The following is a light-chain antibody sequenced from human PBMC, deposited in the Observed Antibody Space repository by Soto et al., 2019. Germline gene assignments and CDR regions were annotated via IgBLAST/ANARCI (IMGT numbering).Light chain of an antibody. V-gene: IGKV1-12*01. J-gene: IGKJ5*01. CDR3: QQADSFPIT. Sequence: DIQMTPSPSFLSASVGDRVTITCRASQGISNYLAWYQQKPGNAPKLLIYAAFILQSGVPSRFSGYGSGTDFTLSISSLQPEDFATYYCQQADSFPITFGQGTRLEIK. CDR2: AAF. CDR1: QGISNY.